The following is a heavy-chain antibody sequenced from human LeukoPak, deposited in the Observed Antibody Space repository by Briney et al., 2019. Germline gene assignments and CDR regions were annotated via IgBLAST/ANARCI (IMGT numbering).Heavy chain of an antibody. J-gene: IGHJ5*02. CDR3: AGMLFFGDPSDP. CDR2: IYYSGST. Sequence: SETLSLTCTVSGGSISSHYWSWIRRPPGKGLEWIGYIYYSGSTNYNPSLKSRVTISLDTSKNQFSLKLSSVTAADTAVYYCAGMLFFGDPSDPWGQGTLVTVSS. V-gene: IGHV4-59*11. CDR1: GGSISSHY. D-gene: IGHD2-21*01.